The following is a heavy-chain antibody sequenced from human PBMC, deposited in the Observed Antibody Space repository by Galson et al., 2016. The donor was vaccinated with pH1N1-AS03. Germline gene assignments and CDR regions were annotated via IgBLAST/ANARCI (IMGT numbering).Heavy chain of an antibody. CDR2: IKKDGSER. D-gene: IGHD2-15*01. J-gene: IGHJ5*02. V-gene: IGHV3-7*03. CDR1: GFTFSDEW. Sequence: SLRLSCAASGFTFSDEWMTWVRQAPGKGPEWVGVIKKDGSERYYAGSVKGRFTISGDNAKNSLFLQMNTLRVEDTAVYYCAGRGGFLSRSWGRGTPVTVSS. CDR3: AGRGGFLSRS.